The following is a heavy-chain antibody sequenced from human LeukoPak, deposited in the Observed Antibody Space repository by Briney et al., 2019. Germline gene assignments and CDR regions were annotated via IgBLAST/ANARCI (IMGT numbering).Heavy chain of an antibody. Sequence: GGSLRLSYAASGFTFTNYNMHWVRQTPGKGLQWVAAILYDGSKKYYADSVKGRFSVYRDNSDYTLYLQMNNLKTDDTALYSCANFDGDSQAFHIWGLGTMVTDSS. J-gene: IGHJ3*02. V-gene: IGHV3-30*18. CDR1: GFTFTNYN. CDR2: ILYDGSKK. D-gene: IGHD3-9*01. CDR3: ANFDGDSQAFHI.